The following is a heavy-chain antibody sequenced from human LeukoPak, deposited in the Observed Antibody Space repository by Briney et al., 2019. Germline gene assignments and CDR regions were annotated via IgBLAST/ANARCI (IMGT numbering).Heavy chain of an antibody. V-gene: IGHV3-30-3*01. J-gene: IGHJ4*02. CDR2: ISYDGSNK. CDR1: GFTFSSYA. Sequence: GGSLRLSCAASGFTFSSYAMHWVRQAPGKGLERVAVISYDGSNKYYADSVKGRFTISRDNSKNTLYLQMNSLRAEDTAVYYCARDPETTHITMVRGVIEVNFDYWGQGTLVTVSS. D-gene: IGHD3-10*01. CDR3: ARDPETTHITMVRGVIEVNFDY.